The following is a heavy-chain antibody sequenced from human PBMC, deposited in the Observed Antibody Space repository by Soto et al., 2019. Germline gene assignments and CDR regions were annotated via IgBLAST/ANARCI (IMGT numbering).Heavy chain of an antibody. CDR1: GFTFSSYS. CDR2: ISSSSSTI. CDR3: ARDFPYSSSWYGDYYYYYGMDV. Sequence: GGSLRLSCAASGFTFSSYSMNWVRQAPGKGLEWVSYISSSSSTIYYADSVKGRFTISRDNAKSSLYLQMNSLRDEDTAVYYCARDFPYSSSWYGDYYYYYGMDVWGQGTTVTVSS. D-gene: IGHD6-13*01. J-gene: IGHJ6*02. V-gene: IGHV3-48*02.